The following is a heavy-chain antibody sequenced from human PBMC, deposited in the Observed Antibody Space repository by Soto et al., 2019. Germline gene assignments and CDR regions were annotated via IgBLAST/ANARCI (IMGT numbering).Heavy chain of an antibody. Sequence: QVQLVQSGAEVKKPGASVKVSCKASGYTFTSYGISWVRQAPGQGLEWMGWISAYNGNTNYAQKLQGRVTMTTDTSTSTAYMELRSLRSNGTAVYYRARNTGACWGGDCYSTWFDPWGQGTRVTVSS. CDR1: GYTFTSYG. CDR2: ISAYNGNT. D-gene: IGHD2-21*02. V-gene: IGHV1-18*01. J-gene: IGHJ5*02. CDR3: ARNTGACWGGDCYSTWFDP.